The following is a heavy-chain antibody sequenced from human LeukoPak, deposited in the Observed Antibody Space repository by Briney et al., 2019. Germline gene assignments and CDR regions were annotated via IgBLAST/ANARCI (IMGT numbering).Heavy chain of an antibody. CDR3: ARVKGVVVAASYYYGMDV. CDR2: ISSSGSTI. Sequence: PGGSLRLSCAASGFTFSDYYMSWIRQAPGKGLEWVSYISSSGSTIYYADSVKGRFTISRDNAKNSLYLQMNSLRAEDTAVYYCARVKGVVVAASYYYGMDVWGQGTTVTVSS. D-gene: IGHD2-15*01. V-gene: IGHV3-11*01. J-gene: IGHJ6*02. CDR1: GFTFSDYY.